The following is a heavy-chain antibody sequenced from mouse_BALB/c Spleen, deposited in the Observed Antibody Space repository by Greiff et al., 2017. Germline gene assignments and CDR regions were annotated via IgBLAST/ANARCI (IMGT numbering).Heavy chain of an antibody. V-gene: IGHV1-9*01. D-gene: IGHD2-10*02. J-gene: IGHJ2*01. CDR2: ILPGSGST. CDR1: GYTFSSYW. Sequence: QVQLQQSGAELMKPGASVKISCKATGYTFSSYWIEWVKQRPGHGLEWIGEILPGSGSTNYNEKFKGKATFTADTSSNTAYMQLSSLTSEDSAVYYCSRSYGNYYFDDWGQGTTLTVSS. CDR3: SRSYGNYYFDD.